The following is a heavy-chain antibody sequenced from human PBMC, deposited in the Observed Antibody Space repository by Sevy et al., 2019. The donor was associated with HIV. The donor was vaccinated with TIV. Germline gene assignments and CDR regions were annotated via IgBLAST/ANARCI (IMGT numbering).Heavy chain of an antibody. CDR2: LSFGCGEI. CDR3: ARAGCTKPHDY. V-gene: IGHV3-23*01. Sequence: GGSLRLSCAASGFTFSKYSLSWVRQPPGKGLEWVSTLSFGCGEINYADSVKGRFTISRDNSKGSVYLQMNNLRPEDTAVYYCARAGCTKPHDYWGQGTLVTVSS. CDR1: GFTFSKYS. D-gene: IGHD2-8*01. J-gene: IGHJ4*02.